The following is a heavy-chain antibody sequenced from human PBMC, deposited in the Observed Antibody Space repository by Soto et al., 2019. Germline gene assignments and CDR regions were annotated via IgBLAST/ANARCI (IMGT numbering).Heavy chain of an antibody. CDR3: ARQPGVVGTADLYGMDV. J-gene: IGHJ6*02. Sequence: QVHLVQSGAEVKKPGASVNVSCKASGYTFTNFGLNWVRRAPGQGLEWMAWISPYNGKTDYAQKVQGRVTVTTDTSTATAYMEMSSLTSDDTAVYYCARQPGVVGTADLYGMDVWGQGTTVTVSS. D-gene: IGHD2-21*02. V-gene: IGHV1-18*01. CDR2: ISPYNGKT. CDR1: GYTFTNFG.